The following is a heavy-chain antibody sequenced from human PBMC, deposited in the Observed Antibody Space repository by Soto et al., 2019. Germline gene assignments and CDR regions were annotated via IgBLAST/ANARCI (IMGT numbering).Heavy chain of an antibody. V-gene: IGHV3-23*01. Sequence: GGSLRLSCAASGFTFSSYAMSWVRQAPGKGLEWVSAISGSGVSTYYADSVKGRFTISRDNSKDTLYLQMISLRAEDTAVYYCAKDLYTYGRGFDSWGQGTLVTVSS. CDR1: GFTFSSYA. CDR2: ISGSGVST. CDR3: AKDLYTYGRGFDS. D-gene: IGHD5-18*01. J-gene: IGHJ4*02.